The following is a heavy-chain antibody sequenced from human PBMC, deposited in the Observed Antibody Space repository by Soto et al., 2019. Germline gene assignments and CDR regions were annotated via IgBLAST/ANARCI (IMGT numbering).Heavy chain of an antibody. V-gene: IGHV1-46*01. CDR1: GYTFSTYY. CDR3: ARYDYNGYYFDY. D-gene: IGHD4-4*01. CDR2: INPSGGST. J-gene: IGHJ4*02. Sequence: ASVKVSCKASGYTFSTYYMHWVRQAPGQGNKWMGIINPSGGSTTYAQKFQGRFTMTRDTSTTTVYLELSSLKSEDTAVYYCARYDYNGYYFDYWAREPWSPSPQ.